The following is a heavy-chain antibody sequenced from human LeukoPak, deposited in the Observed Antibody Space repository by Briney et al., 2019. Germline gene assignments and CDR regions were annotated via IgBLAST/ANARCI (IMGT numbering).Heavy chain of an antibody. CDR3: VRVMGYCSDGSCYPRGVGYYYMDV. CDR2: INRSSGDT. V-gene: IGHV3-20*04. Sequence: GGSLRLSCAASGFRFDDYGMSWVRQRPGKGLERVSGINRSSGDTGYADSVKGRFTISRDNAKNSLYLQMNSLRAEDTALYYCVRVMGYCSDGSCYPRGVGYYYMDVWGKGTTVTIS. D-gene: IGHD2-15*01. CDR1: GFRFDDYG. J-gene: IGHJ6*03.